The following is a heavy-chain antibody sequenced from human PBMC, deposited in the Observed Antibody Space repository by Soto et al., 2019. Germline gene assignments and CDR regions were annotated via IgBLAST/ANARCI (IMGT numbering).Heavy chain of an antibody. D-gene: IGHD2-2*01. Sequence: PVKASCKASGGTFNNYVINWVRQAPGQGLEWMAGIIPIFGTPNYAQKFQGRVTITADKSTSTAYMELNSLRSEDTAVYYCAGRCDGTNCLAHFDYWGQGTLVTVSS. J-gene: IGHJ4*02. CDR1: GGTFNNYV. CDR3: AGRCDGTNCLAHFDY. CDR2: IIPIFGTP. V-gene: IGHV1-69*06.